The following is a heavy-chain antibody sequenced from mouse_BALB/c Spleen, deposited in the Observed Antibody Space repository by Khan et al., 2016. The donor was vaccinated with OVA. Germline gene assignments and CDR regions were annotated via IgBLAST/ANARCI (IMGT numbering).Heavy chain of an antibody. CDR1: GYIFTNYG. CDR3: ASYMHDDYFDY. D-gene: IGHD2-14*01. Sequence: QIQLVQSGPELKKPGETVKISCKASGYIFTNYGMNWVKQAPGKGLKWMGWINTYTGEPAYSDDFKGRFAFSLETSASTAYWQINSLKNEDTATYFFASYMHDDYFDYWGQGTTLTVSS. V-gene: IGHV9-3-1*01. CDR2: INTYTGEP. J-gene: IGHJ2*01.